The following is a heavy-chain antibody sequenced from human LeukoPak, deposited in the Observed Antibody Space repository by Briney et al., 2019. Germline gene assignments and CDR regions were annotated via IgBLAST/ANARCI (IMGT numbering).Heavy chain of an antibody. V-gene: IGHV3-21*01. J-gene: IGHJ4*02. CDR1: GFTFSSYS. CDR2: ISSSSYI. Sequence: GGSLRLSCAVSGFTFSSYSMNWVREAPGKGLEWVSSISSSSYIYYADSVKGRFTISRDNAKNSLYLQMNSLRAEDTAVYYCARDPYSGLFDYWGQGTLVTVSS. D-gene: IGHD4-11*01. CDR3: ARDPYSGLFDY.